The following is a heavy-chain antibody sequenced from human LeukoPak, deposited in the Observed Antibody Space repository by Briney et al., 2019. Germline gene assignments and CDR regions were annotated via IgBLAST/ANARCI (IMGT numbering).Heavy chain of an antibody. J-gene: IGHJ4*02. CDR2: IWYDGSNK. CDR3: ARGGYDYVWGSYLHDY. CDR1: GFTFSSYA. Sequence: PGGSLRLSCAASGFTFSSYAMSWVRQAPGKGLEWVAVIWYDGSNKYYADSVKGRFTISRDNSKNTLYLQMNSLRAEDTAVYYCARGGYDYVWGSYLHDYWGQGTLVTVSS. V-gene: IGHV3-33*08. D-gene: IGHD3-16*02.